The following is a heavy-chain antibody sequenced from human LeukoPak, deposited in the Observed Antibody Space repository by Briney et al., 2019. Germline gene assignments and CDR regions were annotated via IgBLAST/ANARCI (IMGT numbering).Heavy chain of an antibody. V-gene: IGHV4-59*01. J-gene: IGHJ4*02. CDR2: IYYSGST. Sequence: PSETLSLTCTVSGGSISSYYWSWIRQPPGKGLEWIGYIYYSGSTNYNPSLKSRVTISVDTSKNQFSLKLSSVTAADTAVYYCARAWGYSYVFDYWGQGTLVTVSS. D-gene: IGHD5-18*01. CDR3: ARAWGYSYVFDY. CDR1: GGSISSYY.